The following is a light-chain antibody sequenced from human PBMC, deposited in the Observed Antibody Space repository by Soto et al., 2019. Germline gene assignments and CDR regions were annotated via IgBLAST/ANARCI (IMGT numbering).Light chain of an antibody. Sequence: DIHVTQSPSSLSASVGDRVTLTCRTSQHVATYLNWYQQKSGRAPTLLIYSSSGLQPGVSPRFIGSGSGTDFTLTISSLQSEDFATYFCQQTYSVPPTFGQGTTVDFK. CDR1: QHVATY. J-gene: IGKJ1*01. CDR2: SSS. V-gene: IGKV1-39*01. CDR3: QQTYSVPPT.